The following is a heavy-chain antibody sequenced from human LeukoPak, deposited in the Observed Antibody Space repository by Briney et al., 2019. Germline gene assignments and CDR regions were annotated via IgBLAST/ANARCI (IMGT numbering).Heavy chain of an antibody. CDR3: AKLYLGWTSVAHGMAV. D-gene: IGHD4-23*01. J-gene: IGHJ6*02. CDR1: GDIVTSNSAA. Sequence: SQTLSLTCTISGDIVTSNSAAWNWIRQSPSRGLEWLGRTYYRSKWYNDYAVSVKSRITINPDTSKNQFSLQLNSATPEDTAVYYCAKLYLGWTSVAHGMAVWAQGTSFTVSS. V-gene: IGHV6-1*01. CDR2: TYYRSKWYN.